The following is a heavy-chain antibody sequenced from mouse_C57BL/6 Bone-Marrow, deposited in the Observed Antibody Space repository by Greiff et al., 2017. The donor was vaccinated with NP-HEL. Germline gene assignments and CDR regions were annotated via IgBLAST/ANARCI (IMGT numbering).Heavy chain of an antibody. CDR3: ARERDGAWFAY. Sequence: QVQLQQPGAELVRPGSSVKLSCKASGYTFTSYWMHWVKQRPIHGLEWIGNIDPSDSETHYNQKFKDKATLTVDKSSSAAYMQLSSLTSEDAAVYYCARERDGAWFAYWGQGTLVTVSA. D-gene: IGHD3-3*01. J-gene: IGHJ3*01. CDR2: IDPSDSET. CDR1: GYTFTSYW. V-gene: IGHV1-52*01.